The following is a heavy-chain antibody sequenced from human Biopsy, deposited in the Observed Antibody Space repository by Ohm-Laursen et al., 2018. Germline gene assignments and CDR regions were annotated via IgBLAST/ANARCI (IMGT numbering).Heavy chain of an antibody. D-gene: IGHD4-23*01. V-gene: IGHV4-59*11. CDR2: ISHTGYT. CDR3: ARGSNECGGLCFPH. CDR1: GGSFTGHY. J-gene: IGHJ4*02. Sequence: SQTLSLTCTVSGGSFTGHYWTWIRQPPGKGLEWIGHISHTGYTSYKSSLKSRVTISLDTSRKHFSLRLTSLAAADTSVYYFARGSNECGGLCFPHWGQGTLVTVSS.